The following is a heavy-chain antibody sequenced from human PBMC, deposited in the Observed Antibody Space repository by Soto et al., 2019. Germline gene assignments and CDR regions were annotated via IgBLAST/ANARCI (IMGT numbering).Heavy chain of an antibody. CDR3: ATSGSSGWDFDY. V-gene: IGHV3-48*02. J-gene: IGHJ4*02. D-gene: IGHD6-19*01. CDR1: GFVFSSYS. CDR2: ISGSRSRSGYSI. Sequence: EVQLVESGGGLIQQGGSLRPSCATSGFVFSSYSMNWARQAPGKGLEWVSYISGSRSRSGYSIYYADSVKGQFTISRDNVKNALYVQMNGLIDEDTAVYSGATSGSSGWDFDYWGQGTLVMFSS.